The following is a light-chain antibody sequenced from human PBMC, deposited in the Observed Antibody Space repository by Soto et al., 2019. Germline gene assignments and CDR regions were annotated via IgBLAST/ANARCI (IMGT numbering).Light chain of an antibody. CDR1: QSVSSSY. CDR3: XXYGSSPPLT. CDR2: GAS. J-gene: IGKJ4*01. Sequence: EFVLTQSPGTLSLSPGERATLSCRASQSVSSSYLAWYQQKPGQAPRILIYGASTRATGIPDRFSGSGSGXXXXXXXXXXXPXXFAXYXCXXYGSSPPLTFGGGTKVEIK. V-gene: IGKV3-20*01.